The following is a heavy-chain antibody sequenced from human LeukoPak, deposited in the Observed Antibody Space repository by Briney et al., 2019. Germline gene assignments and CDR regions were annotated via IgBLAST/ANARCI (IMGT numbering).Heavy chain of an antibody. J-gene: IGHJ6*02. CDR3: TRESRLDYI. CDR2: IHGGRNT. D-gene: IGHD3-16*01. V-gene: IGHV4-4*07. Sequence: PSETLSLTCTVSGGSINFYYWSWIRQPAGKGLEWIGRIHGGRNTNYNPSLKSRVSMSVDTSKNHFSLNVSSVTAADTAVYYCTRESRLDYIWGQGTTVTVSS. CDR1: GGSINFYY.